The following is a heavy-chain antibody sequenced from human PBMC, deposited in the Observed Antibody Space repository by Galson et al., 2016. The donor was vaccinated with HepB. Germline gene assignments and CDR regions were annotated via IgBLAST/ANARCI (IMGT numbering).Heavy chain of an antibody. J-gene: IGHJ4*02. CDR3: AGGAGSGAWLIDS. D-gene: IGHD3-9*01. V-gene: IGHV3-30-3*01. CDR1: KFTFSRYS. CDR2: IPYDGDNE. Sequence: SLRLSCAASKFTFSRYSMHWVRQAPGKGLEWMAVIPYDGDNERYADSVKGRFSISRDNSKKTLYLEMNSLRVEDTALYYCAGGAGSGAWLIDSWGQGTLVTVSS.